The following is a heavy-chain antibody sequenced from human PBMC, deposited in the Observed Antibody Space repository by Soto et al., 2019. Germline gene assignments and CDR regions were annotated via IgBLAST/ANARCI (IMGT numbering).Heavy chain of an antibody. Sequence: ASVKVSCKASGYTFTSYVISWVLQGPGQGLEWMGWISAYNGNTKYAQRLQGRVTMSTDTSTSTVYMELSSLRSEDTAVYYCARPEGYGSGSYHFDSWGQGTLVTVSS. J-gene: IGHJ4*02. D-gene: IGHD3-10*01. CDR3: ARPEGYGSGSYHFDS. CDR1: GYTFTSYV. CDR2: ISAYNGNT. V-gene: IGHV1-18*04.